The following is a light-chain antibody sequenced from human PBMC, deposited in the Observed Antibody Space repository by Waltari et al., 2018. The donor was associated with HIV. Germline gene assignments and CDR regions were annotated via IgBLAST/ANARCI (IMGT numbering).Light chain of an antibody. CDR2: DDS. Sequence: SYVLTQPPSVSVAPGQTARITCGGNNIGSKSVHWYQQKPGQAPVLGVYDDSDRPSVIPRRFSGSNSGNTATLTISRVEAGDEADYYCQVWDSSSDHPVVFGGGTKLTVL. J-gene: IGLJ2*01. CDR3: QVWDSSSDHPVV. V-gene: IGLV3-21*02. CDR1: NIGSKS.